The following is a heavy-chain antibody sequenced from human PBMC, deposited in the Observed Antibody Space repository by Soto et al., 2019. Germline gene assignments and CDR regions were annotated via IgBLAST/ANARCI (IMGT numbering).Heavy chain of an antibody. J-gene: IGHJ4*02. CDR2: ISGSGDNT. Sequence: GGSLRLSCAAPGFTFSTYVMNWVRQAPGKGLEWVSAISGSGDNTYYAESVKGRFSISRDNSKNTLFLQMNSLRAEDTAVYYCAKDSLPYSGSYIAYFDYWGQGTLVTVSS. V-gene: IGHV3-23*01. D-gene: IGHD3-10*01. CDR1: GFTFSTYV. CDR3: AKDSLPYSGSYIAYFDY.